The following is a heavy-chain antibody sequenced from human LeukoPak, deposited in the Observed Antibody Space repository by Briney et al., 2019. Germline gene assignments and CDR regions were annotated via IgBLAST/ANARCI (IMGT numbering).Heavy chain of an antibody. CDR1: GGSFSGYY. CDR2: INHSGTT. Sequence: PSETLSLTCAVYGGSFSGYYWSWIRQPPGKGLEWIGEINHSGTTNYNPSLKNRVTMSLYTSNNQFSLKLRSVTAADTAVYYCAKFDCSGYFWDYWGQGTLVTVSS. D-gene: IGHD3-22*01. CDR3: AKFDCSGYFWDY. V-gene: IGHV4-34*01. J-gene: IGHJ4*02.